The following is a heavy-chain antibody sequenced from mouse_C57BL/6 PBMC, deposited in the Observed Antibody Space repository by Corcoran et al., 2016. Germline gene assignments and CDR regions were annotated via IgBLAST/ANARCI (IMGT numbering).Heavy chain of an antibody. Sequence: QVQLQQSGPELVKPGASVKISCKASSYTFTDYYINWVKQRPGQGLEWIGWIFPGSGSTYYNEKFKGKATLTVDKSSSTAYMLLSSLTSEDSAVYFCAPETAQAKAWFAYWGQGTLVTVSA. V-gene: IGHV1-75*01. D-gene: IGHD3-2*02. CDR3: APETAQAKAWFAY. CDR2: IFPGSGST. CDR1: SYTFTDYY. J-gene: IGHJ3*01.